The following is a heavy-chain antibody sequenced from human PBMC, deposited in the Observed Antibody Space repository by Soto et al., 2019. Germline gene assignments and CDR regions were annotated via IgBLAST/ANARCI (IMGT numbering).Heavy chain of an antibody. CDR3: ARTGEDYYYYYYMDV. V-gene: IGHV3-66*01. D-gene: IGHD3-16*01. Sequence: GGSLRLSCAASGFTVSSNYMSWVRQAPGKGLEWVSVIYSGGSTYYADSVKGRFTISRDNSKNTLYLQMNSLRAEDTAVYYCARTGEDYYYYYYMDVWGKGTTVTVSS. CDR2: IYSGGST. J-gene: IGHJ6*03. CDR1: GFTVSSNY.